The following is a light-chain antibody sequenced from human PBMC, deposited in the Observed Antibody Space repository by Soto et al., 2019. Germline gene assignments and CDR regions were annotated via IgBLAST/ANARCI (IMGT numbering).Light chain of an antibody. Sequence: QSVLTQPPSVSGAPGQRVTISCTGSSSNIGAGYDVHWYQQLPGTAPKLLIYGNSNRPSRVPDRFSGSKSGTSASLAITGLQAEDGAGYYCQSYDSSLSVVVFGGGTKLPVL. V-gene: IGLV1-40*01. CDR3: QSYDSSLSVVV. J-gene: IGLJ2*01. CDR1: SSNIGAGYD. CDR2: GNS.